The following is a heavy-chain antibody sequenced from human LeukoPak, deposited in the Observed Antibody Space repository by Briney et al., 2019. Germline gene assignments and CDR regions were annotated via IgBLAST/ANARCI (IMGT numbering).Heavy chain of an antibody. Sequence: GGSLRLSCAASGFIFSSHGMNWVRQAPGKGLEWVSGISPSGGSTYYADSVKGRFTISRDNSKNTLYLQMNSLRAEDTAVYYCAKATGTTPMAAFDYWGQGTLVTVSS. CDR2: ISPSGGST. J-gene: IGHJ4*02. CDR3: AKATGTTPMAAFDY. D-gene: IGHD1/OR15-1a*01. CDR1: GFIFSSHG. V-gene: IGHV3-23*01.